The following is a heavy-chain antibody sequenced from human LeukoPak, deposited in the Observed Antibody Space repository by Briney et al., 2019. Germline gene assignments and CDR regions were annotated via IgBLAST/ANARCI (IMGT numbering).Heavy chain of an antibody. V-gene: IGHV3-33*01. D-gene: IGHD3-9*01. CDR1: GFTFSSYG. Sequence: GGSLTLSCAASGFTFSSYGMHWVRQAPGKGLEWVAVIWSDGSNEYYADSLKGRFTISRDNSKSTLYLQMNSLRAEDTAVYYCAGTYSIRYFDIWGQGTLVTVSS. CDR3: AGTYSIRYFDI. CDR2: IWSDGSNE. J-gene: IGHJ4*02.